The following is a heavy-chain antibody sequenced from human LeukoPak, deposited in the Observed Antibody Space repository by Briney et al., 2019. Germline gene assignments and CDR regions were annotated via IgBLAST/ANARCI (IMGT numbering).Heavy chain of an antibody. CDR1: GFSFSTFG. J-gene: IGHJ5*02. V-gene: IGHV3-23*01. D-gene: IGHD3-10*01. Sequence: GGTLRLSCAASGFSFSTFGMSWVRQAPGKGLERISSFRGNGGSTYYAESVRGRFTISRDKSKNTLYLQMNSLRAEDSAVYYCAKDGYGSGGRWFDPWGRGTLVTVSS. CDR2: FRGNGGST. CDR3: AKDGYGSGGRWFDP.